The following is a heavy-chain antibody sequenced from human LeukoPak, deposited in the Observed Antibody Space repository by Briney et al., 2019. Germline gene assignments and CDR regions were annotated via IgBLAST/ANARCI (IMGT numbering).Heavy chain of an antibody. Sequence: PGGSLRLSCAASGFTFSSYAMSWVRQAPGKGLEWVSAISGSGGSTYYADSVKGRFTTSRDNSKNTLYLQMNSLRAEDTAVYYCARDGEYGTGSYYRGCFDYWGQGILVTVSS. D-gene: IGHD3-10*01. J-gene: IGHJ4*02. V-gene: IGHV3-23*01. CDR3: ARDGEYGTGSYYRGCFDY. CDR1: GFTFSSYA. CDR2: ISGSGGST.